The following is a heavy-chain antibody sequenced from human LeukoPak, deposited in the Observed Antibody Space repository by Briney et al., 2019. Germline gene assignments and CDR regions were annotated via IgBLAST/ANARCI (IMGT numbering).Heavy chain of an antibody. J-gene: IGHJ4*02. CDR1: GFTVSSNY. CDR3: AIVVPAASTFDY. D-gene: IGHD2-2*01. CDR2: IYSGGST. Sequence: GGSLRLSCAASGFTVSSNYMRWVRQAPGKGLEWVSVIYSGGSTYYPDSVKGRFTISRDNSKNALYLQMNSLRAEDTAVYYCAIVVPAASTFDYWGQGTLVTVSS. V-gene: IGHV3-66*02.